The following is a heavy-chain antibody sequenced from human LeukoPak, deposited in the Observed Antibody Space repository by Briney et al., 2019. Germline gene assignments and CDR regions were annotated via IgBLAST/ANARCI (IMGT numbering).Heavy chain of an antibody. CDR3: VRNLAVAGTCFDS. CDR2: ISSSSNTI. D-gene: IGHD6-19*01. CDR1: GFTFSSYS. Sequence: GGSLRLSCAASGFTFSSYSINWVRQAPGKGLEWVSYISSSSNTIYYADSVKGRFTISRDNAKNSLYLQMNSLRAEGTAVYYCVRNLAVAGTCFDSWGQGTLVTVSS. V-gene: IGHV3-48*01. J-gene: IGHJ4*02.